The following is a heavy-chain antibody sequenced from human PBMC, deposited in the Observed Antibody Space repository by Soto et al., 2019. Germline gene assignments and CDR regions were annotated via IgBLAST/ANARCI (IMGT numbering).Heavy chain of an antibody. V-gene: IGHV3-11*01. CDR3: ARTWWVSGARYAFDI. Sequence: GGSLRLSCAASGFTFSDYYMSWIRQAPGKGLEWVSYISSSGSTIYYADSVKGRFTISRDNAKNSLYLQMNSLRAEDTAVYYCARTWWVSGARYAFDIWGQGTMVTVSS. CDR1: GFTFSDYY. D-gene: IGHD2-8*02. CDR2: ISSSGSTI. J-gene: IGHJ3*02.